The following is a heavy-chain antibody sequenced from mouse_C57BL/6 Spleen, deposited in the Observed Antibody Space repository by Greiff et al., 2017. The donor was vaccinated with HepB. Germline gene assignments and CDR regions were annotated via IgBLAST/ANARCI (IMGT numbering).Heavy chain of an antibody. Sequence: QVQLQQPGAELVKPGASVKLSCKASGYTFTSYWMHWVKQRPGRGLEWIVRIDPNSGGTKYNEKFKSKATLTVDKPSSTAYMQLSSLTSEDSAVYYCARNPYYYGSSYGFDYWGQGTTLTVSS. D-gene: IGHD1-1*01. CDR1: GYTFTSYW. CDR2: IDPNSGGT. CDR3: ARNPYYYGSSYGFDY. V-gene: IGHV1-72*01. J-gene: IGHJ2*01.